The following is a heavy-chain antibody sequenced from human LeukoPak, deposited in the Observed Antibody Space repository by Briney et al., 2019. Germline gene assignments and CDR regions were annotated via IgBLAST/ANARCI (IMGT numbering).Heavy chain of an antibody. CDR3: AKLVAAAGSLDY. J-gene: IGHJ4*02. Sequence: GGSLRLSCAASGFTFSSYGMHWVRQAPGKGLGWVAFIRYDGSNKYYADSVKGRFTISRDNSKNTLYLQMNSLRAEDTAVYYCAKLVAAAGSLDYWGQGTLVTVSS. CDR2: IRYDGSNK. V-gene: IGHV3-30*02. D-gene: IGHD6-13*01. CDR1: GFTFSSYG.